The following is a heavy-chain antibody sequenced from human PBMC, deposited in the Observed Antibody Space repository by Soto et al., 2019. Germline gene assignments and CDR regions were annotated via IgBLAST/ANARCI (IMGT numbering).Heavy chain of an antibody. CDR1: GGSLSSGHYY. V-gene: IGHV4-30-4*01. CDR2: FYYSGRT. J-gene: IGHJ6*02. D-gene: IGHD4-17*01. CDR3: AGAGATTAAGYYYYGLDV. Sequence: QVQLQESGPGLVKPSQTLSLTCSLSGGSLSSGHYYWTWIRQPPGKGLEWIGYFYYSGRTYYNPSLKSRLTISKDRTKNQFSLNLTSVTAADTAVYYCAGAGATTAAGYYYYGLDVWGQGTTVTVSS.